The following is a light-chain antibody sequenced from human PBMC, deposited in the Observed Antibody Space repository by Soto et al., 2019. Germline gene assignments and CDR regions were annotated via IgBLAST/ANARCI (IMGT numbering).Light chain of an antibody. CDR3: QQSYSTPIT. Sequence: DIQMTQSPSSLSASVGDRVTITWRASHSISTHLNWYQQKPGKAPKLLIYASSSWQSGVPSRFSGSGSGTDFTLTISSLQPEDFATYYCQQSYSTPITFGQGTRLEIK. CDR1: HSISTH. CDR2: ASS. V-gene: IGKV1-39*01. J-gene: IGKJ5*01.